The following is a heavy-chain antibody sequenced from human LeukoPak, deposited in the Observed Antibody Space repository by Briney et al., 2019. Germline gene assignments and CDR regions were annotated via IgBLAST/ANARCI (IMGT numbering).Heavy chain of an antibody. Sequence: GGSLRLSCAASGFTFSNYEMNCVRQAPGRGLEWVSYISNGGRTIYYADTVKGRFTISRDIAKNSLYLQMNSLRAEDTAVYYCATESDYSFDSWGQGTLVTVSS. J-gene: IGHJ4*02. CDR2: ISNGGRTI. CDR1: GFTFSNYE. V-gene: IGHV3-48*03. D-gene: IGHD2-21*02. CDR3: ATESDYSFDS.